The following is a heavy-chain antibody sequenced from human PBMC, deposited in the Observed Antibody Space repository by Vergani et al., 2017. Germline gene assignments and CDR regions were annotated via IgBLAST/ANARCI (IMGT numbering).Heavy chain of an antibody. CDR2: IYYSGST. CDR1: GGSISSHY. CDR3: ARGPPRWLQLPNAFDI. J-gene: IGHJ3*02. D-gene: IGHD5-24*01. V-gene: IGHV4-59*11. Sequence: QVQLQESGPGLVKPSETLSLTCTVSGGSISSHYWSWIRQPPGKGLEWIGYIYYSGSTNYNPSLKSRVTISVDTSTNQFSLKLSSVTAADTAVYYCARGPPRWLQLPNAFDIWGQGTMVTVSS.